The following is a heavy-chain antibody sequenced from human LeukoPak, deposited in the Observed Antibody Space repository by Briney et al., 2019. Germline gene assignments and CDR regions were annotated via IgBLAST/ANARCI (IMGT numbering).Heavy chain of an antibody. CDR2: IYYSGST. J-gene: IGHJ4*02. V-gene: IGHV4-39*01. Sequence: SETLSLTCTVSAGSISSSSYSWGWIRQPPGKGLEWIGSIYYSGSTYFNPSLKSRVTISVDTSKNQFSLKLSSGTAADTAVYYCARLIGLGEVSHYFDSWGQGRLVTVSS. CDR1: AGSISSSSYS. D-gene: IGHD3-16*02. CDR3: ARLIGLGEVSHYFDS.